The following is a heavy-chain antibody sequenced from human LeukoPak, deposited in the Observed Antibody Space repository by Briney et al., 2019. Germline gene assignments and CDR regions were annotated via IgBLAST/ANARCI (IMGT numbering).Heavy chain of an antibody. D-gene: IGHD2-2*01. CDR3: ARDRISGFSCPGNFDY. CDR2: ISAYNGNT. J-gene: IGHJ4*02. Sequence: ASVKVSCKASGYTFTSYGISWVRQAPGQGLEWMGWISAYNGNTNYAQKLQGRVTMTTDTSTSTAYMELRSLRSDDTAVYYCARDRISGFSCPGNFDYWGQGTLVTVSS. V-gene: IGHV1-18*01. CDR1: GYTFTSYG.